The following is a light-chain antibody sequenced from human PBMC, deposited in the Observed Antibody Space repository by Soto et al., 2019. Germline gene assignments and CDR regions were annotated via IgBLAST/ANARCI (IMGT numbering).Light chain of an antibody. Sequence: DIQVTQSPPTLSASVGDRVTITCRASQTISTWMAWYQQKPGKAPKLLVYDASTLQSGVASRFRGSGSGTDFTLTISSLQPEDFATYFCQQSNSSPPTFGGGTKVDIK. CDR2: DAS. J-gene: IGKJ4*01. V-gene: IGKV1-5*01. CDR3: QQSNSSPPT. CDR1: QTISTW.